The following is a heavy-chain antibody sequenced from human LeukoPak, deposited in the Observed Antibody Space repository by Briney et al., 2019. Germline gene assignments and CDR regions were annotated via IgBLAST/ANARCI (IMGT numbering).Heavy chain of an antibody. J-gene: IGHJ4*02. CDR3: ARDVVVTAIPLFYFDY. D-gene: IGHD2-21*02. CDR2: ISYDGSNK. Sequence: GGSLRLSCAASGFTFSSYGMHWVRQDPGKGLEWVAVISYDGSNKYYADSVKGRFTISRDNSKNTLYLQMNSLRAEDTAVYYCARDVVVTAIPLFYFDYWGQGTLVTVSS. V-gene: IGHV3-30*19. CDR1: GFTFSSYG.